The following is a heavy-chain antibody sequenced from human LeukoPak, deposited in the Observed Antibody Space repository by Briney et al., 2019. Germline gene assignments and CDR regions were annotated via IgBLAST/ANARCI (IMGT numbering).Heavy chain of an antibody. V-gene: IGHV4-39*01. CDR1: GGSISSSSYY. J-gene: IGHJ4*02. D-gene: IGHD2-15*01. Sequence: PSETPSLTCTVSGGSISSSSYYWGWLRQPPGKGLEWIGSIYYTGSTYYNPSLKSRITMSVDTSKSQFSLKLSSVTAADTAVYYCARSYCSGGSCYRGRFDFWGQGTLVTVFS. CDR3: ARSYCSGGSCYRGRFDF. CDR2: IYYTGST.